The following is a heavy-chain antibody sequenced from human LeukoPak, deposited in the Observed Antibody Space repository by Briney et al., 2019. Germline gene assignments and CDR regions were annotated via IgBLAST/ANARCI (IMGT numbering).Heavy chain of an antibody. CDR3: ARVRGPGGWFAP. Sequence: SETLSLTCIVSGGSIDRSSYYWGWIRQPPGKGLEWIGSIYYSGNIYYNSSLKSRIAISVDTTKNLLALNLSSVTAADTAVYYCARVRGPGGWFAPWGQGTLVTVSS. CDR2: IYYSGNI. CDR1: GGSIDRSSYY. J-gene: IGHJ5*02. V-gene: IGHV4-39*01.